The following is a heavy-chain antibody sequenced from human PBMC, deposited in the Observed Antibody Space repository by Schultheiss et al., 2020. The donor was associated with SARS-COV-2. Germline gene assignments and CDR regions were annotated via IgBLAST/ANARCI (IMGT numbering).Heavy chain of an antibody. J-gene: IGHJ6*02. V-gene: IGHV3-30*19. Sequence: GGSLRLSCAASGFTFSSYGMHWVRQAPGKGLEWVAVISYDGSNKYYADSVKGRFTISRDNSKNFLYLQMDSLRIEDTAVYYCARGNGGLDVWGQGTTVTVSS. CDR3: ARGNGGLDV. CDR1: GFTFSSYG. CDR2: ISYDGSNK.